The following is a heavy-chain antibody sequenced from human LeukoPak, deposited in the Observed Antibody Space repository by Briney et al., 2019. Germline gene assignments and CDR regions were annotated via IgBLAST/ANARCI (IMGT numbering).Heavy chain of an antibody. CDR3: ARHTRRYSGSYYTSWFDP. CDR1: GGSISSSSYY. CDR2: IYYSGST. V-gene: IGHV4-39*01. J-gene: IGHJ5*02. Sequence: SETLSLTCTVSGGSISSSSYYWGWIRQPPGKGLEWIGSIYYSGSTYYNPSLKSRVTISVDTSKNQFSLKLSPVTAADTAVYYCARHTRRYSGSYYTSWFDPWGQGTLVTVSS. D-gene: IGHD1-26*01.